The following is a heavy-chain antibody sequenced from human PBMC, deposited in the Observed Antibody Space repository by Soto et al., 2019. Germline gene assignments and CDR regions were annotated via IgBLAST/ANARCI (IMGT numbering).Heavy chain of an antibody. D-gene: IGHD2-15*01. CDR2: INPSSCGT. CDR3: ASDRGYDCPASFCYALSGLEV. V-gene: IGHV1-2*02. J-gene: IGHJ6*02. CDR1: GYTFFDYN. Sequence: QVQLVQSVAEVKKPGASVKVSCTASGYTFFDYNMHWVRQAPGQGLEWMGWINPSSCGTHYAQKFQCRVAMTRDASISIVYMELSRLMSDDTAMYYVASDRGYDCPASFCYALSGLEVWGQGTRVTVSS.